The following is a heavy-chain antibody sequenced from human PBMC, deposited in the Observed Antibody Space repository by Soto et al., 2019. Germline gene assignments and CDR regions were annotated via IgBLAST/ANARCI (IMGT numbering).Heavy chain of an antibody. D-gene: IGHD6-6*01. Sequence: ASVKVSCKASGYTFTGYYMHWVRQAPGQGLEWMGWINPNSGGTNYAQKFQGWVTMTRDTSISTAYMELSRLRSDDTAVYYCARGYSSSAGANFYYYYYMAVWGKGTTVTVSS. CDR2: INPNSGGT. V-gene: IGHV1-2*04. J-gene: IGHJ6*03. CDR3: ARGYSSSAGANFYYYYYMAV. CDR1: GYTFTGYY.